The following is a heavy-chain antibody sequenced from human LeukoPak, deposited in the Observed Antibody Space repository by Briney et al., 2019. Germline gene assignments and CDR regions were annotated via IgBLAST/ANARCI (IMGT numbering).Heavy chain of an antibody. V-gene: IGHV4-39*07. J-gene: IGHJ4*02. Sequence: SETLSLTGTVSGGSSSSSSYYWGWIRQPPGKGLEWIGSIYYSGSTYYNPSLKSRVTISVDTSKNQFSLKLSSVTAADTAVYYCARDLAAAAGTPFDYWGQGTLVTVSS. CDR2: IYYSGST. D-gene: IGHD6-13*01. CDR1: GGSSSSSSYY. CDR3: ARDLAAAAGTPFDY.